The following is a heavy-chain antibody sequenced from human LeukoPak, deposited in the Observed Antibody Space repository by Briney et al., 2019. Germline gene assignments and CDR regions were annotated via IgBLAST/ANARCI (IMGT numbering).Heavy chain of an antibody. V-gene: IGHV3-9*01. CDR3: AKVKAYGMDV. CDR1: GSTFDDYA. J-gene: IGHJ6*02. Sequence: GRSLRLSCAASGSTFDDYAMHWVRQAPGKGLEWVSGISWNSGSIGYADSVKGRFTISRDNAKNSLYLQMNSLRAEDTALYYCAKVKAYGMDVWGQGTTVTVSS. CDR2: ISWNSGSI.